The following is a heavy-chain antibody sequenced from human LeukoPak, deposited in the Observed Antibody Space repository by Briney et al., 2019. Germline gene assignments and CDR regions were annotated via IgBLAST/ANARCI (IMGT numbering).Heavy chain of an antibody. CDR2: IYYSGST. CDR1: GGSISSYY. Sequence: SETLSLTCTVSGGSISSYYWSWIRQPPGKGLEWIGYIYYSGSTKYNPSLKSRVTISVDTSKNQFSLKLSSVTAADTAVYYCARHEDGYCSSTSCYGIWGRGTLVTVSS. CDR3: ARHEDGYCSSTSCYGI. V-gene: IGHV4-59*08. D-gene: IGHD2-2*03. J-gene: IGHJ4*02.